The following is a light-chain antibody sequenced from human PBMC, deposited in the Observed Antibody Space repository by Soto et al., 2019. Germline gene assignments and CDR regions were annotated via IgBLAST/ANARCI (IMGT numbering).Light chain of an antibody. J-gene: IGKJ2*01. Sequence: DLQMTQSPSSLSASVGDRVTITCRASQSISSSLNWYQQKPGKAPNLLIYAASSLHTGVPSRFSGSGSGTDFTLTISRLRPEDFASYYCQQSYSTPYTFGPGTHLEIK. CDR2: AAS. CDR3: QQSYSTPYT. V-gene: IGKV1-39*01. CDR1: QSISSS.